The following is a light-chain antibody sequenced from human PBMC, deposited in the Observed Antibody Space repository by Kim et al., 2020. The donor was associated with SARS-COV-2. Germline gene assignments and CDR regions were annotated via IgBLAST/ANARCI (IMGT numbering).Light chain of an antibody. J-gene: IGKJ4*01. CDR2: GAS. V-gene: IGKV3-15*01. CDR3: QQFHDWPS. CDR1: QSVTSN. Sequence: EIVMTQSPATLSVSPGERATLSCRANQSVTSNLAWYQQKPGQAPRLLIFGASTRVTGIPARFSGSGSGAEFTLTISSLQSEDFAVYYCQQFHDWPSFGGGTKVDIK.